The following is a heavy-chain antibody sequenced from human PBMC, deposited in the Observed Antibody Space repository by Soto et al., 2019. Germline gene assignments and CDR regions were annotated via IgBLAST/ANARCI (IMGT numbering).Heavy chain of an antibody. CDR1: GGSISTNDW. D-gene: IGHD2-8*01. V-gene: IGHV4-4*02. CDR2: IHHTGRTT. J-gene: IGHJ5*02. CDR3: ATRDCTNNVCHFP. Sequence: QVQLQESGPGLVKPSETLSLTCAVSGGSISTNDWWTWVRQPPGKGLEWIGDIHHTGRTTNYSPSLQSRVTVSIDKSENQFSLRLTSVTAADTAVYYCATRDCTNNVCHFPWGQGTLVTVSS.